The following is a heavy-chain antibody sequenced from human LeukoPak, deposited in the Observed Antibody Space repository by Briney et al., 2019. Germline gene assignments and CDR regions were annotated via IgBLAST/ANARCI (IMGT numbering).Heavy chain of an antibody. V-gene: IGHV1-2*02. Sequence: ASVKVSCKASGYSFTAYYMHWVRQAPGQGLEWMGWINPNTGGTNYAQKFQGRVTMTRDTSISTAYMELNSLGSDGTAVYYCARADCVGSSCYGMDVWGQGSTVTVFS. CDR3: ARADCVGSSCYGMDV. J-gene: IGHJ6*02. D-gene: IGHD6-13*01. CDR1: GYSFTAYY. CDR2: INPNTGGT.